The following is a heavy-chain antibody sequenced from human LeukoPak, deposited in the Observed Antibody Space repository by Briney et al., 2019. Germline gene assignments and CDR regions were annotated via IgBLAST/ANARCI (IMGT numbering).Heavy chain of an antibody. CDR3: ARVGILWAVYAFDI. CDR2: INPNSGGT. CDR1: GYTFTGYY. V-gene: IGHV1-2*02. Sequence: ASVKVSCKASGYTFTGYYMHWVRQAPGQGLEWMGWINPNSGGTNYAQKFQGRVTMTRDTSISTACMELSRLRSDDTAVYYCARVGILWAVYAFDIWGQGTMVAVSS. J-gene: IGHJ3*02. D-gene: IGHD3-16*02.